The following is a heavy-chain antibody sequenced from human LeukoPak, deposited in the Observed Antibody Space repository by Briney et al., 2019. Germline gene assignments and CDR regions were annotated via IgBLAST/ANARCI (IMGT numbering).Heavy chain of an antibody. Sequence: SVTVSCKASGGTFSSYAISWVRQAPGQGLEWMGGIIPIFGTANYAQKFQGRVTITTDESTSTAYMELSSLRSEDTAVYYCAREQGSTSQRQILNWFDPWGQGTLVTVSS. D-gene: IGHD2-2*01. CDR1: GGTFSSYA. V-gene: IGHV1-69*05. J-gene: IGHJ5*02. CDR3: AREQGSTSQRQILNWFDP. CDR2: IIPIFGTA.